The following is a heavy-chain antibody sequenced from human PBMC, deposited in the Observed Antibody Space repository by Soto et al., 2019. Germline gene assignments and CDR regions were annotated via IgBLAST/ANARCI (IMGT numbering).Heavy chain of an antibody. Sequence: QLQLQESGPGLVEPSETLSLSCTVSGGSVNTGPYYWGWIRQPPGKGLEWIGSIHYSGSIFYYPPLRSRVTISLDTSNSHLSLTLSSVTAADTAVYYCARRRKDCFDTWGQGTLVNVSS. D-gene: IGHD2-21*01. V-gene: IGHV4-39*02. CDR2: IHYSGSI. J-gene: IGHJ5*02. CDR3: ARRRKDCFDT. CDR1: GGSVNTGPYY.